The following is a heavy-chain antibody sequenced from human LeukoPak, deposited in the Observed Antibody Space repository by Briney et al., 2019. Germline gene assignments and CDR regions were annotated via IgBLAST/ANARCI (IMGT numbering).Heavy chain of an antibody. Sequence: GGSLRLSCAASGFTFSSYWMHWVRQVPGKGLVWVSRINTDGSSTDYADSVKGRFTISRDNAKNTLYLQMNSQRAEDTAVYYCAMALAVAESNWGQGTLVTVSS. CDR3: AMALAVAESN. D-gene: IGHD6-19*01. CDR1: GFTFSSYW. J-gene: IGHJ4*02. V-gene: IGHV3-74*01. CDR2: INTDGSST.